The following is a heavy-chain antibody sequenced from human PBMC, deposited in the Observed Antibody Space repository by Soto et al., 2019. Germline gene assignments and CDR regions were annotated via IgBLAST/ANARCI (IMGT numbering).Heavy chain of an antibody. J-gene: IGHJ6*02. V-gene: IGHV1-69*01. CDR1: GGTFSSYA. Sequence: QVQLVQSGAEVKKPGSSVKVSCKASGGTFSSYAISWVRQAPGQGLEWMGGIIPIFGTANYAQKFQGRVTITADESTSTAYMELSSLRSEDTAVYYCASRGRYCTNGVCYFRYYYYGMDVWGQGTTVTVS. CDR3: ASRGRYCTNGVCYFRYYYYGMDV. CDR2: IIPIFGTA. D-gene: IGHD2-8*01.